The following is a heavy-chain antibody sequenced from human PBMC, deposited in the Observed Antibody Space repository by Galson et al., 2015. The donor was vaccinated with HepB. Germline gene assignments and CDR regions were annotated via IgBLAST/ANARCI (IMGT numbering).Heavy chain of an antibody. CDR1: GYTFTSYY. J-gene: IGHJ6*03. D-gene: IGHD3-3*01. CDR2: INPSGGST. Sequence: SVKVSCKASGYTFTSYYMHWVRQAPGQGLEWMGIINPSGGSTSYAQKFQGRVTMTRDTSTSTAYMELSSLRSEDTAVYYCAGVVLEALYYYYYYMDVWGKGTTVTVSS. CDR3: AGVVLEALYYYYYYMDV. V-gene: IGHV1-46*01.